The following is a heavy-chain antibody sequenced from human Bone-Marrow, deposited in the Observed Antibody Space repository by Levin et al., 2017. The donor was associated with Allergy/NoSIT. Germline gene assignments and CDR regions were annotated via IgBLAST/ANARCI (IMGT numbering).Heavy chain of an antibody. CDR3: ARDLLAGPDRGERYYYYGLDL. CDR1: GFTFSSYA. D-gene: IGHD3-9*01. Sequence: GGSLRLSCAASGFTFSSYAMHWVRQAPGKGLEWVSLISYDGGSKNYAASVKGRFTISRDNSKNTLYLEMGSLRSEDTATYFCARDLLAGPDRGERYYYYGLDLWGQGTTVTVSS. CDR2: ISYDGGSK. J-gene: IGHJ6*02. V-gene: IGHV3-30-3*01.